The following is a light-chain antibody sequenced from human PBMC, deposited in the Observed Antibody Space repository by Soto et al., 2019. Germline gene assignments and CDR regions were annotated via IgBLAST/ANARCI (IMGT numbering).Light chain of an antibody. CDR3: SAWDDSLNGRL. V-gene: IGLV1-44*01. CDR1: SSNIGSNT. CDR2: VNN. Sequence: QSVLTQPPSVSGTPGQRVTISCSGSSSNIGSNTVNWYQQLPGTAPKLLIFVNNKRPSGVPDRFSGSTSGASASLAISGLQPEDEADYYCSAWDDSLNGRLFGGGTKLTVL. J-gene: IGLJ3*02.